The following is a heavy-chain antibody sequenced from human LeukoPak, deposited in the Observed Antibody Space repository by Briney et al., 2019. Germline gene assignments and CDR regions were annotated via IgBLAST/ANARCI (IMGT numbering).Heavy chain of an antibody. CDR2: IYPGDSDT. Sequence: GESLKISCKGSGYSFTSYWIGWVRQMPGKGLEWMGIIYPGDSDTRYSPSFQGQVTISADKSISTAYLQWSSLKASDTAMYYCARPYDSSGYCLGDAFDIWGQGTMVTVSS. D-gene: IGHD3-22*01. V-gene: IGHV5-51*01. CDR1: GYSFTSYW. CDR3: ARPYDSSGYCLGDAFDI. J-gene: IGHJ3*02.